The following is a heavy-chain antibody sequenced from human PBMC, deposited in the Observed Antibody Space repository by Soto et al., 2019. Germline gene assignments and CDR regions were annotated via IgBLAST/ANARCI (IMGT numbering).Heavy chain of an antibody. Sequence: SLTCTVSGGSISSYYWSWIRQPPGKGLEWIGYIYYSGSTNYNPSLKSRVTISVDTSKNQFSLKLSSVTAADTAVYYCARDRGLRSGWYDYWGQGTLVTVSS. CDR3: ARDRGLRSGWYDY. V-gene: IGHV4-59*01. J-gene: IGHJ4*02. CDR1: GGSISSYY. D-gene: IGHD6-19*01. CDR2: IYYSGST.